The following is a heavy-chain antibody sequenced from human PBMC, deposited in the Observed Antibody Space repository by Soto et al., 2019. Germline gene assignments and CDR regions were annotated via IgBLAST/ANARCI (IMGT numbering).Heavy chain of an antibody. J-gene: IGHJ5*02. Sequence: GASVKVSCKASGYTFTAYYIHWVRQAPGQGLEWMGWIYPASGVTNSAQKFRGRVTMTRDTSNRTAYMELSRLTSDDTAIYFCARVAAGRRNSFDPWGQGTLVTVSS. CDR1: GYTFTAYY. CDR2: IYPASGVT. CDR3: ARVAAGRRNSFDP. D-gene: IGHD6-13*01. V-gene: IGHV1-2*02.